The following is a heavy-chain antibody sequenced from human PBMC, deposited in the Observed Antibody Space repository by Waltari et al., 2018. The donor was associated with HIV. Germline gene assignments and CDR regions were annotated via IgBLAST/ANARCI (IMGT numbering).Heavy chain of an antibody. J-gene: IGHJ6*02. CDR1: GFTLSNFW. Sequence: EVQLVEYGGGLVQPGGSLRLSCAVSGFTLSNFWMSWVRQAPGKGLEWVANINEDGSDTFYVGSVKGRFTISRDNARKSLFLQMNNLTVDDTAVYYCAREYLSSPYFFNYWGRGALVAVSSVVDVWGQGTTITVSS. V-gene: IGHV3-7*03. CDR3: AREYLSSPYFFNYWGRGALVAVSSVVDV. D-gene: IGHD3-10*01. CDR2: INEDGSDT.